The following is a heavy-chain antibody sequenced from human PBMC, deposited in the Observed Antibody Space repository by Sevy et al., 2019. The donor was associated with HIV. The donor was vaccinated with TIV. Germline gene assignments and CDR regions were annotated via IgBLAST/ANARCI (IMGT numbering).Heavy chain of an antibody. Sequence: GGSLRLSCAASGFTFSSYSMNWVRQAPGKGLEWVSSISGISNYIYYADSMKGRFTISRDNAGNSLYLQMNSLRAEDKAVYYCARNNCGITNCYMGDVFDIWGQGTMVTVSS. CDR1: GFTFSSYS. J-gene: IGHJ3*02. V-gene: IGHV3-21*01. CDR2: ISGISNYI. CDR3: ARNNCGITNCYMGDVFDI. D-gene: IGHD2-2*02.